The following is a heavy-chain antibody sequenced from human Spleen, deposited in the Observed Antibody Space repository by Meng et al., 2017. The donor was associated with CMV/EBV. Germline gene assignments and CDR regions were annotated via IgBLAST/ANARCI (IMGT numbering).Heavy chain of an antibody. CDR1: GFNFDDYA. CDR2: ISWSGDNT. CDR3: TRDGVATGDY. J-gene: IGHJ4*02. Sequence: GRSLRLSCAASGFNFDDYAMTWVRQAPGQGLEWVATISWSGDNTGYVDSVKGRFTISRDNAKNSLFLQMNSLRVEDTAFYYCTRDGVATGDYWGQGTLVTVSS. D-gene: IGHD2-15*01. V-gene: IGHV3-20*04.